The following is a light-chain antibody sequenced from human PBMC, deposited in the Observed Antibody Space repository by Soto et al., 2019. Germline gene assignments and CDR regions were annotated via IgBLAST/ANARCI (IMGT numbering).Light chain of an antibody. CDR1: IGAGYD. CDR2: GNN. V-gene: IGLV1-40*01. CDR3: QSYDSSLSAPYV. J-gene: IGLJ1*01. Sequence: SVVAHPPSVSGAPGQTVTISCTGSIGAGYDVHWYQQLPGTAPKLLIYGNNNRPSGVPDRFSGSKSGTSASLAITGLQAEDEADYYCQSYDSSLSAPYVFGTGTKVTVL.